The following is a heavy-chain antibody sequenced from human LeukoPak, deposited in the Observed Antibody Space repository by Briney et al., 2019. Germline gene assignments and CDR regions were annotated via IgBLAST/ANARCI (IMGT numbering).Heavy chain of an antibody. CDR1: GGSISSYY. D-gene: IGHD3-10*01. CDR3: ARDLLWFGELSDDAFDI. Sequence: SETLSLTCTVSGGSISSYYWSWIRQPAGKGLEWIGRIYTSGSTNYNPSLKSRVTMSVDTSKNQFSLKLSSVTAADTAVYYCARDLLWFGELSDDAFDIWGQGTMVTVS. V-gene: IGHV4-4*07. CDR2: IYTSGST. J-gene: IGHJ3*02.